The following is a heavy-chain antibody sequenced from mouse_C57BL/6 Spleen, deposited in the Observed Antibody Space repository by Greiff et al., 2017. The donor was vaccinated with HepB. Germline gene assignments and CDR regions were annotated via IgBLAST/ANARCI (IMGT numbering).Heavy chain of an antibody. CDR2: IYPRSGNT. Sequence: QVQLKESGAELARPGASVKLSCKASGYTFTSYGISWVKQRTGQGLEWIGEIYPRSGNTYYNEKFKGKATLTADKSSSTAYMELRSLTSEDSAVYFCARGGTTVPVPYYYAMDYWGQGTSVTVSS. CDR1: GYTFTSYG. D-gene: IGHD1-1*01. CDR3: ARGGTTVPVPYYYAMDY. J-gene: IGHJ4*01. V-gene: IGHV1-81*01.